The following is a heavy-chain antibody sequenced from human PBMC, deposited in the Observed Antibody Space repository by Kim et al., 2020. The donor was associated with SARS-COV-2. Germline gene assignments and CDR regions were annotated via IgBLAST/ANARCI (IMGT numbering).Heavy chain of an antibody. V-gene: IGHV3-23*01. J-gene: IGHJ3*02. D-gene: IGHD3-9*01. CDR3: AKEGGYFDGSDAFDI. Sequence: GSVKGPFTITRENSKNTLYLQMNSLRAENTAVYYCAKEGGYFDGSDAFDIWGQGTMVTVSS.